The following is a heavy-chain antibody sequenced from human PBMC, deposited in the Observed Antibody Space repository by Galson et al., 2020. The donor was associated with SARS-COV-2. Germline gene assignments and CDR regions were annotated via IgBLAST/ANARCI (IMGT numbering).Heavy chain of an antibody. CDR1: GYTFTGYY. V-gene: IGHV1-2*02. J-gene: IGHJ2*01. D-gene: IGHD6-13*01. CDR3: ARDRSAGGPHWYFDL. Sequence: ASVKVSCKASGYTFTGYYMHCVRQAPGQGLEWMGWINPNSGGTNYAQKFQGRVTMTRDTSISTAYMELSRLRSDDTAVYYCARDRSAGGPHWYFDLWGRGTLVTVSS. CDR2: INPNSGGT.